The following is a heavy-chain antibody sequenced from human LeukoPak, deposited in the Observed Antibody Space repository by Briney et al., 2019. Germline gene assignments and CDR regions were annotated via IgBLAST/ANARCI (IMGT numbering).Heavy chain of an antibody. CDR3: ARISDYYDSSAYYLGY. CDR1: GGSFSGYY. J-gene: IGHJ4*02. D-gene: IGHD3-22*01. Sequence: SETLSLTCAVYGGSFSGYYWSWIRQPPGKGLEWIGEINHSGSTNYNPSLKSRVTISVDTSKNQFSLKLSSVTAADTAVYYCARISDYYDSSAYYLGYWGQGTLVTVSS. CDR2: INHSGST. V-gene: IGHV4-34*01.